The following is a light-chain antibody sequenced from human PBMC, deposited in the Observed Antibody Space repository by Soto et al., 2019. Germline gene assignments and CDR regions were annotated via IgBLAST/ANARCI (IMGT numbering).Light chain of an antibody. J-gene: IGKJ4*01. CDR3: QQYDNWPLT. CDR2: GAS. V-gene: IGKV3-15*01. Sequence: EVLMTQSPATLSVSPGERATLSCRASQSISNNLAWYQRNPGQAPRLLIYGASTRATGIPARFSGSGSGTEFTLTISSLQSEDFAVYFCQQYDNWPLTFGGGTRVEV. CDR1: QSISNN.